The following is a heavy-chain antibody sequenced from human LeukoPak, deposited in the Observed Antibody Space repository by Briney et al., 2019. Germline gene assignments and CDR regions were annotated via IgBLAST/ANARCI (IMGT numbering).Heavy chain of an antibody. CDR3: AKTQAVGSSWTRHYFYYGMDV. D-gene: IGHD6-13*01. V-gene: IGHV3-30-3*02. Sequence: GGSLRLSCAASGFIFSSYAMHWVRQAPGKGLEWVAFISSDGSNKYYADSVKGRFTISRDDSKNTLYLQMNGLRAEDTAVYYCAKTQAVGSSWTRHYFYYGMDVWGQGTTVTVSS. CDR1: GFIFSSYA. CDR2: ISSDGSNK. J-gene: IGHJ6*02.